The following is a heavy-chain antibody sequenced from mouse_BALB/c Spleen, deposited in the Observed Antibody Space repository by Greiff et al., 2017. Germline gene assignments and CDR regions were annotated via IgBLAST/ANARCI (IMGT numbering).Heavy chain of an antibody. V-gene: IGHV5-17*02. D-gene: IGHD2-1*01. J-gene: IGHJ4*01. Sequence: EVKLVESGGGLVQPGGSRKLSCAASGFTFSSFGMHWVRQAPEKGLEWVAYISSGSSTIYYADTVKGRFTISRDNPKNTLFLQMTSLRSEDTAMYYCARSGNYVGYAMDYWGQGTSVTVSS. CDR2: ISSGSSTI. CDR3: ARSGNYVGYAMDY. CDR1: GFTFSSFG.